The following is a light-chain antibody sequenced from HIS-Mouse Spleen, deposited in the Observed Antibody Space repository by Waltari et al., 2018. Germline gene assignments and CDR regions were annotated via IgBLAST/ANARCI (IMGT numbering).Light chain of an antibody. J-gene: IGLJ3*02. V-gene: IGLV3-21*02. Sequence: SYVLTQPPSVSVSPGQTARITCWGNNIGSKSDQWYQQEPGQAPVLVVHDDSDRPSWIPERFSGSNSGNTATLTISRVEAGDEADYYCQVWDSSSDHPGVFGGGTKLPVL. CDR2: DDS. CDR3: QVWDSSSDHPGV. CDR1: NIGSKS.